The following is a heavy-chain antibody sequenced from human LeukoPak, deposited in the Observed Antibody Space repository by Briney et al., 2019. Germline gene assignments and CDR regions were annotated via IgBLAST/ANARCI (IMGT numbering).Heavy chain of an antibody. D-gene: IGHD3-3*01. J-gene: IGHJ5*02. CDR2: INSDGSST. V-gene: IGHV3-74*01. CDR3: ARDGTYDFWSGSPHNWFDP. CDR1: GFTFSSYW. Sequence: PGGSLRLPCAASGFTFSSYWMHWVRQAPGKGLVWVSRINSDGSSTSYADSVKGRFTISGDNAKNTLYLQMNSLRAEDTAVYYCARDGTYDFWSGSPHNWFDPWGQGTLVTVSS.